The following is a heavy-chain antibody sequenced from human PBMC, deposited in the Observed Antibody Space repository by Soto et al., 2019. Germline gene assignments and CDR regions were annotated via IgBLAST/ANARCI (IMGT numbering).Heavy chain of an antibody. D-gene: IGHD1-26*01. V-gene: IGHV3-30-3*01. Sequence: PGGSLRLSCAASGFTFSSYAMHWVRQAPGKGLEWVAVISYDGSNKYYADSVKGRFTISRDNSKNTLYLQMNSLRAEDTAVYYCARELPSGSYSQTDYWGQGTLVTVSS. CDR3: ARELPSGSYSQTDY. CDR1: GFTFSSYA. CDR2: ISYDGSNK. J-gene: IGHJ4*02.